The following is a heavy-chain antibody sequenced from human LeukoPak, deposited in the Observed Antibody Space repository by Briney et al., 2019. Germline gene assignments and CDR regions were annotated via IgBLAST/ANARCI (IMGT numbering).Heavy chain of an antibody. Sequence: GGSLRLSCAASGFTFSSYDMHWVRQATGKGLERVSAIGTAGDTYYPGSVKGRFTISRENAKNSLYLQMNSLRAGDTAVYYCARGGYYGSGDAFDTWGQGTMVTVSS. CDR1: GFTFSSYD. CDR2: IGTAGDT. J-gene: IGHJ3*02. V-gene: IGHV3-13*01. D-gene: IGHD3-10*01. CDR3: ARGGYYGSGDAFDT.